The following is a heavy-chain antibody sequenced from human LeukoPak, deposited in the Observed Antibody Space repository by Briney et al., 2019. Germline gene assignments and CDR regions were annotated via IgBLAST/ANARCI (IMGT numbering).Heavy chain of an antibody. CDR1: GGSISSYY. Sequence: SETLSLTCTVSGGSISSYYWSWIRQPPGKGLEWIGYTYYSGSTNYNPSLKSRVTISVDTSKNQFSLKLSSVTAADTAVYYCARGTWSSSIDYWGQGTLVTVSS. V-gene: IGHV4-59*08. CDR2: TYYSGST. D-gene: IGHD6-6*01. CDR3: ARGTWSSSIDY. J-gene: IGHJ4*02.